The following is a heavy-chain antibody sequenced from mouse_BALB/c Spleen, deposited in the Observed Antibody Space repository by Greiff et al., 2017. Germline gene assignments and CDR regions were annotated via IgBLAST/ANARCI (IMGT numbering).Heavy chain of an antibody. V-gene: IGHV3-8*02. CDR2: ISYSGST. CDR1: GDSITSGY. CDR3: ARRYYGSSHYWYFDV. D-gene: IGHD1-1*01. J-gene: IGHJ1*01. Sequence: DVHLVESGPSLVKPSQTLSLTCSVTGDSITSGYWNWIRKFPGNKLEYMGYISYSGSTYYNPSLKSRISITRDTSKNQYYLQLNSVTTEDTATYYCARRYYGSSHYWYFDVWGAGTTVTVSS.